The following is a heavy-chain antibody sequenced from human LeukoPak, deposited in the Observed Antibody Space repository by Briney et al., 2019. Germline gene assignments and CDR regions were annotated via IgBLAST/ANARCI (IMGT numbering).Heavy chain of an antibody. D-gene: IGHD1-7*01. Sequence: PSETLSLTCTVSGYSISSGHYWGWIRQPPGKGLEWIGSIYHSGSTYYNPSLKSRVTISVDTSKNQFSLKLSSVTAADTAVYYCARVVTGTTSNWFDPWGQGTLVTVSS. J-gene: IGHJ5*02. CDR3: ARVVTGTTSNWFDP. V-gene: IGHV4-38-2*02. CDR1: GYSISSGHY. CDR2: IYHSGST.